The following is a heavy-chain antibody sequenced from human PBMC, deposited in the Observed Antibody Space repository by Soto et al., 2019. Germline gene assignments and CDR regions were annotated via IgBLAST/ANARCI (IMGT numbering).Heavy chain of an antibody. CDR1: GFTFRSYA. CDR3: AREFSELTSSSYMDA. CDR2: ISSNGGST. J-gene: IGHJ6*03. Sequence: GGSLRLSCAASGFTFRSYAMHWVRPAPGKGLEYVSAISSNGGSTYYANSVKGRFTISRDNSKNTLYLQMGSLRAEDMAVYYCAREFSELTSSSYMDAWGKGTTLTVSS. V-gene: IGHV3-64*01. D-gene: IGHD1-7*01.